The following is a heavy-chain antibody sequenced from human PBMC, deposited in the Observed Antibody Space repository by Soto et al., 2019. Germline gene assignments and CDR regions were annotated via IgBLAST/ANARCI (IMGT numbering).Heavy chain of an antibody. CDR2: MNPTNGNA. Sequence: QERLVQSGAELRRPGASVKISCRASVYNFPSFNVNWVRQASGQGPEWLGWMNPTNGNAAFARDLQGRVTLTRDLSTDTAYMELGGLSSGDTAIYYCARAVGIAVTGLELWGPGTVVTVS. CDR1: VYNFPSFN. V-gene: IGHV1-8*01. D-gene: IGHD6-19*01. CDR3: ARAVGIAVTGLEL. J-gene: IGHJ4*02.